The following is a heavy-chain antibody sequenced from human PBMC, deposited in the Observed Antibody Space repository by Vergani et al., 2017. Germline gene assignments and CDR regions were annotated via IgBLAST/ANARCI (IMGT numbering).Heavy chain of an antibody. D-gene: IGHD5-12*01. Sequence: EAQLVESGGGLVQPGGSLRLSCEASGITFWKFGMHWVRQGPGKGLEWVSGISWNSGAVDYADSVRGRFTISRDNAKNSLFLEMNSLRFEDTAVYFCTKGSVYYHDSAGHGYDPYTGFDLWGQGTLVTVSS. CDR1: GITFWKFG. V-gene: IGHV3-9*01. CDR2: ISWNSGAV. J-gene: IGHJ3*01. CDR3: TKGSVYYHDSAGHGYDPYTGFDL.